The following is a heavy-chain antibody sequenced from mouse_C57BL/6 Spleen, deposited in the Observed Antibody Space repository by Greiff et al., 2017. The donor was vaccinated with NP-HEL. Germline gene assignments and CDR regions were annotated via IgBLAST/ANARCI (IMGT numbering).Heavy chain of an antibody. CDR3: ARETYRNAMDY. CDR2: IYPGDGDT. V-gene: IGHV1-82*01. CDR1: GYAFSSSW. Sequence: VQLQQSGPELVKPGASVKISCKASGYAFSSSWMNWVKQRPGKGLEWIGRIYPGDGDTNYNGKFKGKATLTADKSSSTAYMQLSSLTSEDSAVYFCARETYRNAMDYWGQGTSVTVSS. J-gene: IGHJ4*01.